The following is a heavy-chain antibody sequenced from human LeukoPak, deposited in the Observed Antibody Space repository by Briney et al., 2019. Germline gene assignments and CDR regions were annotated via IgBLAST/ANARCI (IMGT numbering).Heavy chain of an antibody. D-gene: IGHD2-15*01. Sequence: KSGGSLRLSCAASGFTFSSYSMNWVRQAPGKGLEWVSSISSSSSYIYYADSVKGRFTIPRDNAKNSLYLQMNSLRAEDTAVYYCARHCSGGSCYDYWGQGTLVTVSS. CDR1: GFTFSSYS. J-gene: IGHJ4*02. V-gene: IGHV3-21*01. CDR2: ISSSSSYI. CDR3: ARHCSGGSCYDY.